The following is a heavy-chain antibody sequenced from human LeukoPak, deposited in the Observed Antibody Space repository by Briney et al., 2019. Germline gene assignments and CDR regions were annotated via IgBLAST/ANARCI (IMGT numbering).Heavy chain of an antibody. CDR1: GGSISSYY. V-gene: IGHV4-59*08. CDR2: IYYSGST. Sequence: SETLSLTCTVSGGSISSYYWSWIRQPPGKGLEWIGYIYYSGSTNYNPSLKSRVTISVDTSKNQFSLKLSSVTAADTAVYYCARYSGYYYEGERNWFDPWGQGALVTVSS. CDR3: ARYSGYYYEGERNWFDP. D-gene: IGHD3-22*01. J-gene: IGHJ5*02.